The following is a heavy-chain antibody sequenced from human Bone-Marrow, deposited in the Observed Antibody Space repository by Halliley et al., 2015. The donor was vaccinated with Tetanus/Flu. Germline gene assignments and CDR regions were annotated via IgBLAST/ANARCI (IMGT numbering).Heavy chain of an antibody. V-gene: IGHV3-21*01. CDR3: ARAGLGAAGAKGWYFDL. CDR2: ISRSSIYI. D-gene: IGHD6-13*01. Sequence: SSISRSSIYIYYADPLQGRFPISRDNANNSLYLHVNNLRVEDTAVYYCARAGLGAAGAKGWYFDLWGRGTLVTVSS. J-gene: IGHJ2*01.